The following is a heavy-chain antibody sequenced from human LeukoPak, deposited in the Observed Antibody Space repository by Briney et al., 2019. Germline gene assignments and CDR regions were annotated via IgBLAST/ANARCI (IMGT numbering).Heavy chain of an antibody. CDR2: INSGGSSS. Sequence: PGGSLRLSCAASGFTFSSYWMYWVRQAPGKGLVWVSRINSGGSSSGYADSVKGRFTISRDNSKNSLYLQMNSLGAEDTAVYYCARQAAGDYHFDSWGQGTLVTVSS. V-gene: IGHV3-74*01. D-gene: IGHD4-17*01. CDR3: ARQAAGDYHFDS. J-gene: IGHJ4*02. CDR1: GFTFSSYW.